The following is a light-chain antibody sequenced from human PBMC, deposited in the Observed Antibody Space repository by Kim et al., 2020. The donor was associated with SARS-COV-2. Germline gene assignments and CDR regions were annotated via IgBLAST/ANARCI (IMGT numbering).Light chain of an antibody. CDR3: AAWDTSLNGVV. CDR1: SANLGSNT. J-gene: IGLJ2*01. Sequence: GQRDTIFCSGSSANLGSNTVNWYQQLPGTAPKLLIYRNNQRPSGVPDRFSGSKSGTSASLAISGLQSEDEADYYCAAWDTSLNGVVFGGGTQLTVL. V-gene: IGLV1-44*01. CDR2: RNN.